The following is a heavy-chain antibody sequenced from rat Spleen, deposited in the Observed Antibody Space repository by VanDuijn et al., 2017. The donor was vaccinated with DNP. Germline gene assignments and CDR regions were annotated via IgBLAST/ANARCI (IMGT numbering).Heavy chain of an antibody. CDR1: GFTFSDYY. CDR2: ISYDGTDT. J-gene: IGHJ2*01. CDR3: TTAGSYGFDY. D-gene: IGHD1-2*01. Sequence: EVQLVESGGDLVQPGRSLKLSCAASGFTFSDYYMAWVRQAPTKGLEWVAFISYDGTDTYYRGSVKGRLTISRDNAESSLYLQIDSLRSEDTAPYYCTTAGSYGFDYWGQGVMVTVSS. V-gene: IGHV5-20*01.